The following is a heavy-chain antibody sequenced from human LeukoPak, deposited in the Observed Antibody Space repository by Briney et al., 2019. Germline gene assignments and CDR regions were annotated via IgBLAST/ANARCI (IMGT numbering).Heavy chain of an antibody. CDR3: ARDYYDSSGYRRFDY. CDR2: ISAYNGNT. J-gene: IGHJ4*02. Sequence: EASVKVSCKASGYTFTSYGISWVRQAPGQGLEWMGWISAYNGNTNYAQKLQGRVTMTTDTSTSTAYMELRSLRSDDTAVYYCARDYYDSSGYRRFDYWGQGTLVTVSS. V-gene: IGHV1-18*01. D-gene: IGHD3-22*01. CDR1: GYTFTSYG.